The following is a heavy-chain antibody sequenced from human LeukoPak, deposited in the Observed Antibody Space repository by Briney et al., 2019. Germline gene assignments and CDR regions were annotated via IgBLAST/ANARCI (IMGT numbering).Heavy chain of an antibody. CDR3: ARGGDCYSCYFDY. Sequence: ASVKVSCKASGYTFTNYGISWVRQAPGQGLGWMGWISGYNGNTNYAQKVQGRVTITTDTSTSTAYMELRNLRSDDTAVYYCARGGDCYSCYFDYWGQGTLVTVSS. V-gene: IGHV1-18*01. D-gene: IGHD2-21*02. J-gene: IGHJ4*02. CDR2: ISGYNGNT. CDR1: GYTFTNYG.